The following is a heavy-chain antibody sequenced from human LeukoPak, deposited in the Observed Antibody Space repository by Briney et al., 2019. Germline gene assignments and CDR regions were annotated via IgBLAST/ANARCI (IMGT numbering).Heavy chain of an antibody. V-gene: IGHV5-51*01. J-gene: IGHJ4*02. CDR3: VRETAYNLDY. Sequence: GESLKTSCKGSGYSFTSYWINWVRQMPGKGLEWMGTIYPDDSRTRYSPSFQGHATLSADTSINTAYLQWNTLKASDTAIYYCVRETAYNLDYWGQGTLVTVSS. CDR1: GYSFTSYW. D-gene: IGHD1-1*01. CDR2: IYPDDSRT.